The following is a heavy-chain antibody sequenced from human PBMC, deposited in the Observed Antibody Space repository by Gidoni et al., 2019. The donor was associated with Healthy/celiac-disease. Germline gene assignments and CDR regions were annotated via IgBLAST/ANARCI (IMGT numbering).Heavy chain of an antibody. Sequence: QVQLLQSGAEVTTPGASVKVSCKASGYTFTSYYSGGSTSYAQKFQGRVTMTRDTSSSTVYMELSSLRSEDTAVYYCARDFDGYNDYWGQGTLVTVSS. CDR1: GYTFTSYY. D-gene: IGHD5-12*01. CDR2: GGST. V-gene: IGHV1-46*01. J-gene: IGHJ4*02. CDR3: ARDFDGYNDY.